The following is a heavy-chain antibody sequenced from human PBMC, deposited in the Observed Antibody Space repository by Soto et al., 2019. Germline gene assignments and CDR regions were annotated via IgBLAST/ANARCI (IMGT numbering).Heavy chain of an antibody. D-gene: IGHD2-15*01. CDR3: ARRNGVVVVAADDAFDI. CDR2: IYPVDSDT. V-gene: IGHV5-51*01. CDR1: GYSFTSYW. J-gene: IGHJ3*02. Sequence: GSLRLSCKGSGYSFTSYWIGWVRQMPGKGLEWMGIIYPVDSDTRYSPSFQGQVTISADKSISTAYLQWSSLKASDTAMYYCARRNGVVVVAADDAFDIWGQGTMVTVSS.